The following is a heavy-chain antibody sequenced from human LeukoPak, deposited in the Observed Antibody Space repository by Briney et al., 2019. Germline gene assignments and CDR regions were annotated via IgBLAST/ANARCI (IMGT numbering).Heavy chain of an antibody. D-gene: IGHD6-13*01. Sequence: PSETLSLTCTVSSGSISNYDWSWNRQPAGNGLEGIGRIYTSWSTNYNPSLKSRVTMSVDTSKKQFSLKLSSVTAADTAVYYCARLTSSWYQDWYFDLWGRGTLVTVSS. V-gene: IGHV4-4*07. J-gene: IGHJ2*01. CDR2: IYTSWST. CDR1: SGSISNYD. CDR3: ARLTSSWYQDWYFDL.